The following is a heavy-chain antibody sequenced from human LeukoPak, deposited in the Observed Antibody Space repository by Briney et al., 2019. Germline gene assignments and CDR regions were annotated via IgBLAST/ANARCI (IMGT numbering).Heavy chain of an antibody. CDR1: GFTVSSNY. J-gene: IGHJ6*02. CDR2: IYSGGST. V-gene: IGHV3-53*01. CDR3: ARCPGYYYGMDV. Sequence: PGGSLRLSCAASGFTVSSNYMSWVRQAPGKGLEWDSVIYSGGSTYYADSVKGRFTISRDNSKNTLYLQMNSLRAEDTAVYYCARCPGYYYGMDVWGQGTTVTVSS.